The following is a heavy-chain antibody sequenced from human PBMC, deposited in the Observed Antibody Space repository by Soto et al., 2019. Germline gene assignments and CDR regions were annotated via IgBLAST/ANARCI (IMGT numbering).Heavy chain of an antibody. CDR1: GFTFDDYA. D-gene: IGHD5-12*01. CDR3: AKGPPEWLRLDMDV. Sequence: EVQLVESGGGLVQPGRSLRLSCAASGFTFDDYAMHWVRQAPGKGREWVSGISWNSGSIGYADSVKGRFTISRDNAKNSLYLQMNSLRAEDTALYYCAKGPPEWLRLDMDVWGQGTTVTVSS. CDR2: ISWNSGSI. J-gene: IGHJ6*02. V-gene: IGHV3-9*01.